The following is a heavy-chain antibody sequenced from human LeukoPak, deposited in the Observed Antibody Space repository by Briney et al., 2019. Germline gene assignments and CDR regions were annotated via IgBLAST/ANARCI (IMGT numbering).Heavy chain of an antibody. CDR3: ARVSRGTVVFDY. Sequence: GGSLRLSCAVSGFTFSSYEMNWVRQDPGKGLEWVSSISSSSSYIYYADSVKGRFTISRDNAKNSLYLQMNSLRAEDTAVYYCARVSRGTVVFDYWGQGTLVTVSS. CDR1: GFTFSSYE. V-gene: IGHV3-21*01. CDR2: ISSSSSYI. D-gene: IGHD4-23*01. J-gene: IGHJ4*02.